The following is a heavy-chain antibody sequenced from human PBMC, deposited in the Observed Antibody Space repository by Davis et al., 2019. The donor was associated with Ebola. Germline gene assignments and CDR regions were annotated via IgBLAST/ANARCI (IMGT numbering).Heavy chain of an antibody. Sequence: PSETLSLTCAVYGGSFSGYYWSWIRQPPGKGLEWIGEINHSGSTNYNPSLKSRVTISVDTSKNQFSLKLSSVTAADTAVYYCARGGIAAAGNPGGVWFDPWGQGTLVTVSS. CDR2: INHSGST. CDR1: GGSFSGYY. D-gene: IGHD6-13*01. V-gene: IGHV4-34*01. J-gene: IGHJ5*02. CDR3: ARGGIAAAGNPGGVWFDP.